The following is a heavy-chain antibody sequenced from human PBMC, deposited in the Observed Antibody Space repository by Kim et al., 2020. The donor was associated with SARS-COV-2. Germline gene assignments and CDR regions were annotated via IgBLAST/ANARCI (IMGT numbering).Heavy chain of an antibody. CDR2: INHSGST. Sequence: SETLSLTCAVYGGSFSGYYWSWIRQPPGKGLEWIGEINHSGSTNYNPSLKSRVTISVDTSKNQFSLKLSSVTAADTAVYYCARVRVVRGVIMVYYYYGMDVWGQGTTVTVSS. CDR3: ARVRVVRGVIMVYYYYGMDV. D-gene: IGHD3-10*01. CDR1: GGSFSGYY. J-gene: IGHJ6*02. V-gene: IGHV4-34*01.